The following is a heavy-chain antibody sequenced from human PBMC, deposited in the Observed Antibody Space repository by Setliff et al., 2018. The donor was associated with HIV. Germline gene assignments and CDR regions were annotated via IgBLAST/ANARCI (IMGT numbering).Heavy chain of an antibody. J-gene: IGHJ4*02. V-gene: IGHV1-2*02. D-gene: IGHD3-22*01. CDR2: INPNSGGT. Sequence: ASVKVSCKASGYTFTDHYMHWVRQAPGQGLEWMGWINPNSGGTNYAQKFQGRVTMTRDTSISTVYMELSRLGSDDTAVYYCARGMDYYDTSGYYQYYFDYWGQGTLVTVSS. CDR1: GYTFTDHY. CDR3: ARGMDYYDTSGYYQYYFDY.